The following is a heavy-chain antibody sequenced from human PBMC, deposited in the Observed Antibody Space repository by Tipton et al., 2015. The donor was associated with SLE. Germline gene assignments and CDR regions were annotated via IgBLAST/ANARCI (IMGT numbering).Heavy chain of an antibody. V-gene: IGHV3-23*01. Sequence: GSLRLSCAASGCTFSSYAMSWVRQAPGKGLEWVSAISGSGGSTYYADSVKGRFTISRDNSKNTLYLQMNSLRADDTAVYYCARGPLYSSEPGGMGVWGQGTTVTVSS. CDR1: GCTFSSYA. J-gene: IGHJ6*02. D-gene: IGHD6-19*01. CDR2: ISGSGGST. CDR3: ARGPLYSSEPGGMGV.